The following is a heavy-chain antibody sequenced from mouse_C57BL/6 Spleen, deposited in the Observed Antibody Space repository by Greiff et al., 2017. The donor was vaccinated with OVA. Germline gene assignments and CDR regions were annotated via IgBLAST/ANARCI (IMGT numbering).Heavy chain of an antibody. CDR1: GYSITSGYY. D-gene: IGHD2-2*01. CDR2: ISYDGSN. CDR3: ARGYYGYEGFAY. J-gene: IGHJ3*01. V-gene: IGHV3-6*01. Sequence: ESGPGLVKPSQSLSLTCSVTGYSITSGYYWNWIRQFPGNKLEWMGYISYDGSNNYNPSLKNRISITRDTSKNQFFLKLNSVTTEDTATYYCARGYYGYEGFAYWGQGTLVTVSA.